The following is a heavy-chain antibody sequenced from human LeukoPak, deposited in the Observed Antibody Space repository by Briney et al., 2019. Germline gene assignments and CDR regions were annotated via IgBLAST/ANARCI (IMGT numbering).Heavy chain of an antibody. CDR3: ARVSPHCSSTSCCSNWFDP. V-gene: IGHV1-18*01. D-gene: IGHD2-2*01. CDR1: GYTFTSYV. J-gene: IGHJ5*02. Sequence: ASVKVSCKASGYTFTSYVISCVRQAPGQGLEWMEWISAYNGNTNYAQKLQGRVTMTTDTSTSTAYMELRSLRSDDTAVYYCARVSPHCSSTSCCSNWFDPWGQGTLVTVSS. CDR2: ISAYNGNT.